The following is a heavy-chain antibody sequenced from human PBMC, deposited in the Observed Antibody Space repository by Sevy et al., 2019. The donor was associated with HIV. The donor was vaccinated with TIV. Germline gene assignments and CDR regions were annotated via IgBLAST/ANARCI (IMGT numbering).Heavy chain of an antibody. V-gene: IGHV1-18*01. Sequence: ASVKVSCKVSGYTFSSFGVSWVRQAPGQGLEWMGWIGAYNGNRKYAQNLQDRVTMTTDTSTSTAYMELTSLTSDDTAVYFCARISTVRGLFNYFDPWGQGTLVTVSS. D-gene: IGHD3-10*01. CDR2: IGAYNGNR. CDR3: ARISTVRGLFNYFDP. CDR1: GYTFSSFG. J-gene: IGHJ5*02.